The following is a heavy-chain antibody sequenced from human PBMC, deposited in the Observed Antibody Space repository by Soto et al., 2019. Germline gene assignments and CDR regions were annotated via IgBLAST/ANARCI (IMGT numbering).Heavy chain of an antibody. Sequence: VKVSCKASGGTFSSYAISWVRQAPGQGLEWMGGIIPIFGTANYAKKFQGRVTITADESTSTAYMELSSLRSEDTAVYYCARSRPYDILTGQFDHCGQGTLATVSS. D-gene: IGHD3-9*01. CDR1: GGTFSSYA. V-gene: IGHV1-69*13. CDR3: ARSRPYDILTGQFDH. CDR2: IIPIFGTA. J-gene: IGHJ4*02.